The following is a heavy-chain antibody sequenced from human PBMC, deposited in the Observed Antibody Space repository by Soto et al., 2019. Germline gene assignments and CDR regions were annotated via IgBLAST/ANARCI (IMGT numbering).Heavy chain of an antibody. CDR1: GFTFNTYS. CDR3: ARAGGTTVTGLWHFDS. J-gene: IGHJ4*02. V-gene: IGHV3-33*01. CDR2: IWYDGTQK. Sequence: QVQLEESGGGVVQPGRSLRLSCEASGFTFNTYSMHWVRQPPGKELEWLAAIWYDGTQKYYAESVKGRFIISRDNSKKTLYLEMNSLRAEDTAVYYCARAGGTTVTGLWHFDSWGQGTLVTVSS. D-gene: IGHD4-17*01.